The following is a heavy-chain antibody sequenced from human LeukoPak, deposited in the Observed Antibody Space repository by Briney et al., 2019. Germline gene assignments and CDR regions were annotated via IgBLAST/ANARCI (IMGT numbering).Heavy chain of an antibody. D-gene: IGHD2-2*01. CDR1: GFTFRSYW. Sequence: GGSLRLSCATSGFTFRSYWMNWVRQAPGKGLEWVANIKEDGSEKNYVDSVKGRFTISRDNSKNTLYLQMNSLRAEDTAVYYCAKGMDCSSTSCYEEAYYYYYYGMDVWGQGTTVTVSS. CDR3: AKGMDCSSTSCYEEAYYYYYYGMDV. J-gene: IGHJ6*02. CDR2: IKEDGSEK. V-gene: IGHV3-7*03.